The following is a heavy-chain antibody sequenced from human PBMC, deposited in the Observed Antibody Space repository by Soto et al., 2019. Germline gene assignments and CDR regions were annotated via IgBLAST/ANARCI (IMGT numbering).Heavy chain of an antibody. CDR1: GGNPSNSA. CDR3: AGGRIVVAGISGYYGMDV. Sequence: QVHLLLQSGAEVKKPGSSVKVSCKASGGNPSNSAISWVRQAPGQGLDWMGGIIPVFGIVSYAQNFQGRVTITADESTSTAYMELSSLRSEDTAVYFCAGGRIVVAGISGYYGMDVWGKGTTVTVSS. CDR2: IIPVFGIV. J-gene: IGHJ6*04. V-gene: IGHV1-69*01. D-gene: IGHD6-19*01.